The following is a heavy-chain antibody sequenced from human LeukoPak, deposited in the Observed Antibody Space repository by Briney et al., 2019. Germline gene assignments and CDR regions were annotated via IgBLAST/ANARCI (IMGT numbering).Heavy chain of an antibody. CDR1: GYSISSGYY. CDR3: ARDVVAAAGTAYYYYYMDV. Sequence: TSETLSLTCTVSGYSISSGYYWSWIRQPPGKGLEWIGEINHSGSTNYNPSLKSRVTISVDTSKNQFSLKLSSVTAADTAVYYCARDVVAAAGTAYYYYYMDVWGKGTTVTVSS. J-gene: IGHJ6*03. D-gene: IGHD6-13*01. V-gene: IGHV4-38-2*02. CDR2: INHSGST.